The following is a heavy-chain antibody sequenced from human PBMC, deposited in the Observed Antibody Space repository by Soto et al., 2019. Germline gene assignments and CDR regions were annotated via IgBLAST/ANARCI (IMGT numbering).Heavy chain of an antibody. CDR2: IFSNDEK. CDR1: GFSLSNAGLG. J-gene: IGHJ5*02. CDR3: ASTYSSSWYWFDP. D-gene: IGHD6-13*01. V-gene: IGHV2-26*01. Sequence: QVTVKESGPVLVKPTETLTLTCTVSGFSLSNAGLGVSWIRQPPGKALEWLAHIFSNDEKSYSTYLKSRLTRSKATSKSQVVLTMTNMYPVNTATYYCASTYSSSWYWFDPWGQGTLVTVSS.